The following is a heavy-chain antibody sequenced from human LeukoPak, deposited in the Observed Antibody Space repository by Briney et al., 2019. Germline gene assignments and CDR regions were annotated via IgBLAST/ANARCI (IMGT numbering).Heavy chain of an antibody. CDR1: GGSVSSSTYH. D-gene: IGHD2-2*01. CDR2: IYYSGST. CDR3: ARGYCSSTSCSGVGYMDV. J-gene: IGHJ6*03. V-gene: IGHV4-39*01. Sequence: PSETLSLTCTVSGGSVSSSTYHWGWIRQPPWKGLEWIASIYYSGSTYYNPSLKSRVTISVDTSKNQFSLNLTSVTAADRAVYYCARGYCSSTSCSGVGYMDVWGKGTTVTVSS.